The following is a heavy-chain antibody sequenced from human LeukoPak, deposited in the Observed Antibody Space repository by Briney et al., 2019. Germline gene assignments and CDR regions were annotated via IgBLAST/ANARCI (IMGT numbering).Heavy chain of an antibody. CDR3: ASSNYDILTGPLSFDY. V-gene: IGHV4-59*01. CDR1: GGSISSYY. J-gene: IGHJ4*02. D-gene: IGHD3-9*01. Sequence: PSETLSLTCTVSGGSISSYYWSWIRQPPGKGLEWIGYIYYSGSTNYNPSLKSRVTISVDTSKNQFSLKLSSVTAADTAVYYCASSNYDILTGPLSFDYWGQGTLVTVSS. CDR2: IYYSGST.